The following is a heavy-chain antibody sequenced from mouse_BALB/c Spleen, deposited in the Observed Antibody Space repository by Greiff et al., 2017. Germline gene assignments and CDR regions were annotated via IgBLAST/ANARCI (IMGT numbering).Heavy chain of an antibody. CDR1: GYTFTDYE. V-gene: IGHV1-15*01. Sequence: VQLQESGAELVRPGASVTLSCKASGYTFTDYEMHWVKQTPVHGLEWIGAIDPETGGTAYNQKFKGKATLTADKSSSTAYMELRSLTSEDSAVYYCTRGITTVVAPYWYFDVWGAGTTVTVSS. J-gene: IGHJ1*01. CDR3: TRGITTVVAPYWYFDV. D-gene: IGHD1-1*01. CDR2: IDPETGGT.